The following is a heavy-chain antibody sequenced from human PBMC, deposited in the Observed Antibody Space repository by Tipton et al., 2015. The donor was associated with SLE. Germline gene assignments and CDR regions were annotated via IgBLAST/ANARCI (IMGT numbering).Heavy chain of an antibody. V-gene: IGHV7-4-1*02. Sequence: QSGPEVKKPGASVKVSCKASGYTFDSFAMNWVRQAPGQGLEWMGWINTYTGSPTYAQGFTGRFVFSLDTSVSTAYLEISSLKAEDTAVYFCARDSGPYCSDSEASCNAMDVWGQGTAVTVSS. CDR3: ARDSGPYCSDSEASCNAMDV. D-gene: IGHD2-15*01. CDR1: GYTFDSFA. J-gene: IGHJ6*02. CDR2: INTYTGSP.